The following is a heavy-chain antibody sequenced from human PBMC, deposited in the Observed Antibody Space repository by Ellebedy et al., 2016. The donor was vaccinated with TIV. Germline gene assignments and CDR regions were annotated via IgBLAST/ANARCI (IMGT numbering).Heavy chain of an antibody. D-gene: IGHD2-21*02. V-gene: IGHV3-33*01. Sequence: PGGSLRLSCTASGFIFSNYGMHWVRQAPGKGLEWVAFIWYDGSNKFYADSVKGRFTISRDNSKNTLYLQMNSRGVDDTAIFYCARDLHVERGDCLDYWGQGTLVTVSS. CDR1: GFIFSNYG. CDR3: ARDLHVERGDCLDY. J-gene: IGHJ4*02. CDR2: IWYDGSNK.